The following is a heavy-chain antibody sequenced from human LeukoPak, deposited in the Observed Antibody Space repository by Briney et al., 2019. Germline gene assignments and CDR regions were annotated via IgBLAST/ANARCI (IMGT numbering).Heavy chain of an antibody. Sequence: LRLSCAASGFTVSSNYVGWIRQHPGKGLEWIGYIYDSGNTYYNPSLKSRVNISVDTSKNQFSLKLNSVTAADTAVYYCARDRSDSTTRFFDYWGQGTLVTVSS. J-gene: IGHJ4*02. CDR3: ARDRSDSTTRFFDY. CDR2: IYDSGNT. V-gene: IGHV4-31*02. D-gene: IGHD3-10*01. CDR1: GFTVSSNY.